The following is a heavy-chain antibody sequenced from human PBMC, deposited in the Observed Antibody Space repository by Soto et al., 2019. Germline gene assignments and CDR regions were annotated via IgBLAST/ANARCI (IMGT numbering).Heavy chain of an antibody. J-gene: IGHJ4*02. Sequence: SETLSLTCTVSGGSISSGGYYWSWIRQHPGKGLEWIGYIYYSGSTYYNPSLKSRVTISVDTSKNQFSLKLSSVTAADTAVYYCARGDIVGATWSFDYWGQGTLVTVS. CDR2: IYYSGST. V-gene: IGHV4-31*03. CDR3: ARGDIVGATWSFDY. D-gene: IGHD1-26*01. CDR1: GGSISSGGYY.